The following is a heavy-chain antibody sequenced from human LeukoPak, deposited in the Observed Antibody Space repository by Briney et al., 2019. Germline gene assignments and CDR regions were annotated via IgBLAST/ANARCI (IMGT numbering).Heavy chain of an antibody. J-gene: IGHJ4*02. D-gene: IGHD1-26*01. V-gene: IGHV4-59*01. Sequence: ASETLSLTCTVSGGSISSYYWSWIRQPPGKGLEWIGYIYYSGSTNYNPSLKSRVTISVDTSKNQFSLKLSSVTAADTAVYYCARVSWKWELPLDYWGQGTLVTASS. CDR3: ARVSWKWELPLDY. CDR1: GGSISSYY. CDR2: IYYSGST.